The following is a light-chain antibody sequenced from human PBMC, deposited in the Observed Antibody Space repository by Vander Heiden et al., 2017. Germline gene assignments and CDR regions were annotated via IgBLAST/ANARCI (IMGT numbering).Light chain of an antibody. CDR1: QSISSW. CDR2: EAS. Sequence: DIQMTQSSSTLPASVGDRVTITCRASQSISSWLAWYQQKPGNAPKLLIYEASSVESGVPSRFSGSGCGTEFTLTISSLQPDDFATYYCQQYNCYGTFGQGTKVEIK. CDR3: QQYNCYGT. V-gene: IGKV1-5*03. J-gene: IGKJ1*01.